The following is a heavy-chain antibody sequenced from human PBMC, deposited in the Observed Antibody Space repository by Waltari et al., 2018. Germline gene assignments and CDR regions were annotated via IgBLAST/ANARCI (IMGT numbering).Heavy chain of an antibody. CDR1: GFTFSSYT. D-gene: IGHD3-22*01. V-gene: IGHV3-21*01. CDR3: AKGGYYDKRTVDY. Sequence: EVQLVESGGGLVKPGGSLRLPCAASGFTFSSYTMNWVRQAPGKGLEWVSSISSRSGDIYYADSVKGRFTISRDNAKNSLYLQMNSLRAEDTAVYYCAKGGYYDKRTVDYWGQGTLVTVSS. CDR2: ISSRSGDI. J-gene: IGHJ4*02.